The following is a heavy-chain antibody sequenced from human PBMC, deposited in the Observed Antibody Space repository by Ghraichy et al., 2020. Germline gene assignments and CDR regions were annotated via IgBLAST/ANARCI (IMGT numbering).Heavy chain of an antibody. CDR3: AKGGDCSDTACMRYFRY. Sequence: GGSLRLSCAASGFTFDAHTMHWVRLVPGKGLEWVSLITWDGTLKYYADSVKGRFTISRDNSKNSLYLEMNSLRTDDSAFYYCAKGGDCSDTACMRYFRYWGQGTLVTVSS. J-gene: IGHJ1*01. D-gene: IGHD2-21*01. CDR2: ITWDGTLK. V-gene: IGHV3-43*01. CDR1: GFTFDAHT.